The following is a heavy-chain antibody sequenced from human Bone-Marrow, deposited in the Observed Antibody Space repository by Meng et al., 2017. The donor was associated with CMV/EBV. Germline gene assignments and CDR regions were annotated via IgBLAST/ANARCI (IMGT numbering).Heavy chain of an antibody. V-gene: IGHV3-21*01. D-gene: IGHD3-3*01. CDR1: GFPFSIYS. J-gene: IGHJ4*02. CDR3: ARDLDYDFWSGYYPFY. Sequence: GFPFSIYSMNWVRQAPGKGLEWVSSISSSSSYIYYADSVKGRFTISRDNAKNSLYLQMNSLRAEDTAVYYCARDLDYDFWSGYYPFYWGQGTLVTVSS. CDR2: ISSSSSYI.